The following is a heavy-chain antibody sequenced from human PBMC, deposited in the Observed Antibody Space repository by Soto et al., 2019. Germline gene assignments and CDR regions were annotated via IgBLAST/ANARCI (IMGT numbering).Heavy chain of an antibody. CDR1: GGSISSYY. Sequence: SETLSLTCTVSGGSISSYYWSWIRQPPGKGLEWIGYIYYSGSTNYNPSLKSRVTISVDTSKNQFSLKLSSVTAADTAVYYCAGSGSSRTIPAFDYWGQGTLVTVSS. CDR3: AGSGSSRTIPAFDY. V-gene: IGHV4-59*08. D-gene: IGHD1-26*01. CDR2: IYYSGST. J-gene: IGHJ4*02.